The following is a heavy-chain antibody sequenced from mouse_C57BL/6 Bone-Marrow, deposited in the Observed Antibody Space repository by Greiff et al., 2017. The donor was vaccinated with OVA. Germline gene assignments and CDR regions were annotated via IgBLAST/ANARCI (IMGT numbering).Heavy chain of an antibody. CDR3: ARDTNYYGSPY. Sequence: VNLVESGAELARPGASVKLSCKASGYTFTSYGISWVKQRTGQGLEWIGEIYPRSGNTYYNEKFKGKATLTADKSSSTAYMELRSLTSEDSAVYFCARDTNYYGSPYWGQGTLVTVSA. CDR1: GYTFTSYG. D-gene: IGHD1-1*01. J-gene: IGHJ3*01. V-gene: IGHV1-81*01. CDR2: IYPRSGNT.